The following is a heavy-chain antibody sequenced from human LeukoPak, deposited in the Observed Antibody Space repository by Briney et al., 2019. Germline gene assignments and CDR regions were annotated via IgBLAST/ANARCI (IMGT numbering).Heavy chain of an antibody. D-gene: IGHD3-22*01. J-gene: IGHJ6*03. V-gene: IGHV4-38-2*02. Sequence: SETLSLTCTVSGYSISSNYYWGWIRQPPGKGLEWIGSLYHTGSTYYNLSLKSRVTISADTSKNQFSLKLSSVTAADTAVYYCTRGSIAYYYMDVWGKGTTVTISS. CDR2: LYHTGST. CDR3: TRGSIAYYYMDV. CDR1: GYSISSNYY.